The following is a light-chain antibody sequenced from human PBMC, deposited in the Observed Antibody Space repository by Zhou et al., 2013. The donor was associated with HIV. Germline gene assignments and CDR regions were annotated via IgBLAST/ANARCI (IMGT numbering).Light chain of an antibody. CDR2: DAS. CDR3: QQSYNTPWT. CDR1: QSIITY. V-gene: IGKV1-39*01. Sequence: IQMTQSPSSLSASVGDSVTITCRASQSIITYVNWYRQKPGKAPKLLIHDASRLQSGVPSRFGGSGSGTEFSLTISSLQPEDFATYYCQQSYNTPWTFGPGTKVEI. J-gene: IGKJ1*01.